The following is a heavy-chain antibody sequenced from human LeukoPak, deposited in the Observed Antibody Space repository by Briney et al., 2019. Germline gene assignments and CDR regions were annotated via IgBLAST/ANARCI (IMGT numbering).Heavy chain of an antibody. CDR3: AREKVPAAIGAFDI. Sequence: ASVKVSCKASGYTFTSYDINWVRQATGQGLEWMGWMNPNSGNTGYAQKFQGRVTMTRNTSISTAYMELSSLRSEDTAVYYCAREKVPAAIGAFDIWGQGTMVAVSS. CDR2: MNPNSGNT. V-gene: IGHV1-8*01. J-gene: IGHJ3*02. CDR1: GYTFTSYD. D-gene: IGHD2-2*02.